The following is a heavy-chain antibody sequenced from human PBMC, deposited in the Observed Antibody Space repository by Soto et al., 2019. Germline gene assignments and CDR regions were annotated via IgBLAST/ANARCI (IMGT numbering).Heavy chain of an antibody. D-gene: IGHD2-15*01. CDR3: ARDMRVFGGSCYSVDVFDF. J-gene: IGHJ5*01. V-gene: IGHV4-59*12. Sequence: SLTCTVSGGSISSYYWSWIRQPPGKGLEWIGYIYYSGSTNYNPSLKSRVTISVDTSKNQFSLKLSSVPAADTAVYYCARDMRVFGGSCYSVDVFDFSGQGTLVIVS. CDR1: GGSISSYY. CDR2: IYYSGST.